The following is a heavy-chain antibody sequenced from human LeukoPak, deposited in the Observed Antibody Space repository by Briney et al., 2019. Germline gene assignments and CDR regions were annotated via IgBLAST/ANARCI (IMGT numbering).Heavy chain of an antibody. V-gene: IGHV7-4-1*02. D-gene: IGHD2-15*01. CDR2: INTNTGNP. CDR3: ASLCSGGSCYVDY. Sequence: ASMKVSCKASGYTFTSYAMNWVRQAPGQGLEWMGWINTNTGNPTYGQGFTGRFVFSLDTSVSTAYLQISSLKAEDTAVYYCASLCSGGSCYVDYWGQGTLVTVSS. CDR1: GYTFTSYA. J-gene: IGHJ4*02.